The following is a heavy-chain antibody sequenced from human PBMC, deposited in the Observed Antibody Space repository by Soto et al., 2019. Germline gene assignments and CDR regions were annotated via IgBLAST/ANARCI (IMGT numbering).Heavy chain of an antibody. CDR2: ISYDGSNK. J-gene: IGHJ4*02. D-gene: IGHD6-19*01. V-gene: IGHV3-30*18. Sequence: PGGSLRLSCAASGFTFSSYGMHWVRQAPGKGLEWVAVISYDGSNKYYADSVKGRFTISRDNSKNTLYLQMNSLRAEDTAVYYCAKAAEQWLLGKALDYWGQGTLVTVSS. CDR3: AKAAEQWLLGKALDY. CDR1: GFTFSSYG.